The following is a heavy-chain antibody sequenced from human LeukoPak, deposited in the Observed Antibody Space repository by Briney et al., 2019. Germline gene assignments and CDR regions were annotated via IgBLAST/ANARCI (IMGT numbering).Heavy chain of an antibody. J-gene: IGHJ2*01. CDR2: ISSDGGST. Sequence: GGSLRLSCAASGIIFSNYARHWVRQGPGKGLECISTISSDGGSTYYANSVKGRFTISRDNSKNTLYLQMGSLRAEDMAVYYCARGRQGAKTRYFDLWGRGTRVTVSS. V-gene: IGHV3-64*01. CDR3: ARGRQGAKTRYFDL. D-gene: IGHD1-26*01. CDR1: GIIFSNYA.